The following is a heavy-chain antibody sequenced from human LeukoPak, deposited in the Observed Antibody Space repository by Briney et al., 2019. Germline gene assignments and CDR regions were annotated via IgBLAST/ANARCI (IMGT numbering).Heavy chain of an antibody. CDR3: ARDLGQWMSQKVAYFDY. V-gene: IGHV1-69*04. CDR1: GVTLSSYD. Sequence: ASVKVSCKASGVTLSSYDISWLRQAPGHGLEWMGRSSPLIHASDYAPKFQGRLTITADKSTSTVYMELSNLKSEDTAVYYCARDLGQWMSQKVAYFDYWGQGTLVTVSS. CDR2: SSPLIHAS. D-gene: IGHD6-19*01. J-gene: IGHJ4*02.